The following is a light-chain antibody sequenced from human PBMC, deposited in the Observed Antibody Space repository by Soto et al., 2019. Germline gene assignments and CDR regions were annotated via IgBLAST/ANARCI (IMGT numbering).Light chain of an antibody. Sequence: EIVLTQSPATLSLSPGERATLSCRASQSVSRHLAWYQQKPGQAPRLLIYDASNRTTGIPARFSGSGSGTDFTLTISSLEPEDFAVYYCQERNNWPPVTFGGGTKVEIK. J-gene: IGKJ4*01. V-gene: IGKV3-11*01. CDR2: DAS. CDR1: QSVSRH. CDR3: QERNNWPPVT.